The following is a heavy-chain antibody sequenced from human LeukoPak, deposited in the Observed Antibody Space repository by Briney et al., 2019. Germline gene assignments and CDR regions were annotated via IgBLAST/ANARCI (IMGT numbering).Heavy chain of an antibody. CDR2: IYYSGIT. J-gene: IGHJ1*01. V-gene: IGHV4-59*01. CDR3: AREDYCCGGSCYSGYFQH. Sequence: SETLSLTCTVSGGSISSYYWSWIREPPGKGRGWIGYIYYSGITDYNPCLRSRVTISVDTSKNQFSPKLSSVTAADTAVYYWAREDYCCGGSCYSGYFQHWGQGTLVTVSS. CDR1: GGSISSYY. D-gene: IGHD2-15*01.